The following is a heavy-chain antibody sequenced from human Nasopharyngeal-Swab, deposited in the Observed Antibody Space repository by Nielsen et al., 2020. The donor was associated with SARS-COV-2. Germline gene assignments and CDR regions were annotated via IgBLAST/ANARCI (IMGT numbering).Heavy chain of an antibody. CDR2: IGDKDHNYAT. CDR1: GFVFSGSA. J-gene: IGHJ4*02. Sequence: GESLKISCAASGFVFSGSAMHWVCQASGQGLEWIGRIGDKDHNYATVYAASLKGRFTISRDDSVNTAYLQMDSLNTEDTALYYCTTDYYFDYWGQGTLVTVSS. V-gene: IGHV3-73*01. CDR3: TTDYYFDY.